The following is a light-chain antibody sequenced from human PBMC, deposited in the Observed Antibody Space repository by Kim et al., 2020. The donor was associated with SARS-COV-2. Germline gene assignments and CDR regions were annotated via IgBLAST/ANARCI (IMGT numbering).Light chain of an antibody. CDR2: DAS. J-gene: IGKJ5*01. CDR3: QQFSNYPIT. V-gene: IGKV1D-13*01. Sequence: ASVGDRVIITCRTSHAISSAFAWYQQKPGKPPRLLIYDASILESGVPSRFSGSGSGTDFSLTISSLQPEDFATYYCQQFSNYPITFGQGTRLETK. CDR1: HAISSA.